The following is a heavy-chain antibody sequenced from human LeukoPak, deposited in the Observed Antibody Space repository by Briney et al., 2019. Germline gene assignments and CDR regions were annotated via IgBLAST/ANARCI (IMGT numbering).Heavy chain of an antibody. V-gene: IGHV4-59*01. CDR1: GGSISTYY. D-gene: IGHD2-2*01. Sequence: SETLSLTCTGSGGSISTYYWTWIRQPPGKGLEWIGYIYFTGSTKYNPSLKSRVTMSVDTSKRQFALNLSSVTAADTAVYYCARARYCSDTSCYAFEYWGQGTLVTVSS. J-gene: IGHJ4*02. CDR2: IYFTGST. CDR3: ARARYCSDTSCYAFEY.